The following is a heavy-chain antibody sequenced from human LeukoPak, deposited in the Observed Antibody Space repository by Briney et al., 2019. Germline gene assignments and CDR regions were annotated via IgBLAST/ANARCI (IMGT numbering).Heavy chain of an antibody. J-gene: IGHJ5*02. CDR3: ARARSSWSHYWFDP. V-gene: IGHV1-2*02. CDR1: GYTFPDPS. CDR2: INPDSGDT. D-gene: IGHD6-13*01. Sequence: ASVNVSCKASGYTFPDPSMHWVRRAPGQDLDWMGWINPDSGDTNYAQKFQGRVTMTRDTSISTGYMELTRLTSDDTALYYCARARSSWSHYWFDPWGQGTLVNGCS.